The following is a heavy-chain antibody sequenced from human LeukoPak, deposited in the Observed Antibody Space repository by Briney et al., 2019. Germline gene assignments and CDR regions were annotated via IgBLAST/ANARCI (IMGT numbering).Heavy chain of an antibody. V-gene: IGHV4-39*01. CDR2: INHSGST. CDR3: ARQQVLLWFGEFSINWFDP. D-gene: IGHD3-10*01. CDR1: GGSISSSLYY. Sequence: SETLSLTCTVSGGSISSSLYYWGWIRLPPGKGLEWIGEINHSGSTNYNPSLKSRVTISVDTSKNQFSLKLSSVTAADTAVYYCARQQVLLWFGEFSINWFDPWGQGTLVTVSS. J-gene: IGHJ5*02.